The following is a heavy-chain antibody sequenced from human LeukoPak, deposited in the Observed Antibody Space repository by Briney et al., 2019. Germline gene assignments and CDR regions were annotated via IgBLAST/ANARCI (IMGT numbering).Heavy chain of an antibody. V-gene: IGHV1-46*01. Sequence: GASVKVSCKASGYTFTSYYMHWVRQAPGQGLEWMGIINPSGGSTSYAQKFQGRVTMTRDMSTSTVYMELSSLRSEDTAVYYCARGPEMGVAPYYYYYMDVWGKGTTVTVSS. J-gene: IGHJ6*03. CDR3: ARGPEMGVAPYYYYYMDV. CDR1: GYTFTSYY. D-gene: IGHD3-16*01. CDR2: INPSGGST.